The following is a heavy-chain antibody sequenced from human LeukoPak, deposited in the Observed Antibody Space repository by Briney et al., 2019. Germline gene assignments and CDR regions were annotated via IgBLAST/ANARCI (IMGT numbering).Heavy chain of an antibody. V-gene: IGHV3-66*02. CDR2: IYSGGST. CDR3: ARGADAYSSSSPDFQH. CDR1: GFTVSSNY. Sequence: GGSLRLSCAASGFTVSSNYMSWVRQAPGKGLEWASVIYSGGSTYYADSVKGRFTISRDNSKNTLHLQMNSLRAEDTAVYYCARGADAYSSSSPDFQHWGQGTLVTVSS. J-gene: IGHJ1*01. D-gene: IGHD6-6*01.